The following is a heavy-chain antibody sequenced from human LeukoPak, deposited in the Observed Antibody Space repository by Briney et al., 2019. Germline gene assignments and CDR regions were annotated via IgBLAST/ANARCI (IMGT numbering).Heavy chain of an antibody. CDR2: IIPIFDTA. V-gene: IGHV1-69*05. D-gene: IGHD6-19*01. CDR3: ARMGSGWYGDY. J-gene: IGHJ4*02. CDR1: GGTFSSYA. Sequence: ASVKVSCKASGGTFSSYAISWVRQAPGQGLEWMGGIIPIFDTANYAQKFQGRVTITTDESTSTAYMELSSLRSEDTAVYYCARMGSGWYGDYWGQGTLVTVSS.